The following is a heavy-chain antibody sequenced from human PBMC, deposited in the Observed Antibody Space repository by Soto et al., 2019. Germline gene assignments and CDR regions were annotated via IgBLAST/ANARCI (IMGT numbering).Heavy chain of an antibody. CDR3: ARRYCSDSYCSYFDY. J-gene: IGHJ4*02. D-gene: IGHD2-15*01. Sequence: LSLTCAVYGGSVSGYFWSWIRQPPGKGLEWIGEINHSGTTSYSPSLDSRVTTSVDTSKNQFSLRLSSVTAADTAIYYCARRYCSDSYCSYFDYWGRGTLVTVSP. CDR2: INHSGTT. V-gene: IGHV4-34*01. CDR1: GGSVSGYF.